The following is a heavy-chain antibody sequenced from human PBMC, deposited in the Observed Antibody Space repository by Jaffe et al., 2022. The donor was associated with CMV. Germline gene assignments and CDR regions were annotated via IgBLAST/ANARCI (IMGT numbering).Heavy chain of an antibody. CDR3: AKAAIRFSSWFDP. V-gene: IGHV3-9*01. D-gene: IGHD4-17*01. Sequence: EVQLVESGGGLVQPGRSLRLSCAASGFTFDDYAMHWVRQAPGKGLEWVSGISWNSGSIGYADSVKGRFTISRDNAKNSLYLQMNSLRAEDTALYYCAKAAIRFSSWFDPWGQGTLVTVSS. CDR2: ISWNSGSI. CDR1: GFTFDDYA. J-gene: IGHJ5*02.